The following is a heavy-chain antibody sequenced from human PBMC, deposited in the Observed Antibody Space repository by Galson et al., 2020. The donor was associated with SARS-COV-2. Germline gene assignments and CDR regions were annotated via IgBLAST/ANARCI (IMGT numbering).Heavy chain of an antibody. CDR3: AKDEESITGTTVY. Sequence: GESLKISCAASGFTFSSYGMHWVRQAPGKGLEWVAVISYDGSNKYYADSVKGRFTISRDNSKNTLYLQMNSLRAEDTAVYYCAKDEESITGTTVYWGQGTLVTVSS. V-gene: IGHV3-30*18. CDR2: ISYDGSNK. CDR1: GFTFSSYG. D-gene: IGHD1-7*01. J-gene: IGHJ4*02.